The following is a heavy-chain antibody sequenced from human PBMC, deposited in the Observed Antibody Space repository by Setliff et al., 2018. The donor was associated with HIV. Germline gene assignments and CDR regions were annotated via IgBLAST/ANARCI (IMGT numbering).Heavy chain of an antibody. Sequence: SETMSLTCTVSGGSISSGAYYWSWIRQHPVKGLEWIGYIYYSGSTYYNPSLKSRVTISTDTSKNELSLKLRSVTAADTAVYYCARGPVGGDILTGYDYWYFDLWGRGTLVTVSS. D-gene: IGHD3-9*01. J-gene: IGHJ2*01. CDR1: GGSISSGAYY. V-gene: IGHV4-31*03. CDR3: ARGPVGGDILTGYDYWYFDL. CDR2: IYYSGST.